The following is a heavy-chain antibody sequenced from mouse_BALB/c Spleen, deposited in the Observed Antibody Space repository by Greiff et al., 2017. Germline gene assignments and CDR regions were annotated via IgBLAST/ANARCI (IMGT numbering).Heavy chain of an antibody. J-gene: IGHJ4*01. Sequence: VQLQQSGAELVRPGVSVKISCKGSGYTFTDYAMHWVKQSHAKSLEWIGVISTYYGDASYNQKFKGKATMTVDKSSSTAYMELARLTSEDSAIYYCARGGFITTANYYAMDYWGQGTSVTVSA. CDR2: ISTYYGDA. V-gene: IGHV1S137*01. D-gene: IGHD1-2*01. CDR3: ARGGFITTANYYAMDY. CDR1: GYTFTDYA.